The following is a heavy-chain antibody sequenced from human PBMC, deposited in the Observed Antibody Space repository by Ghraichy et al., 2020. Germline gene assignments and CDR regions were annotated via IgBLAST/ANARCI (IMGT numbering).Heavy chain of an antibody. CDR2: ISASSSFI. CDR1: GFPFSTYR. D-gene: IGHD3-22*01. V-gene: IGHV3-21*01. J-gene: IGHJ4*02. CDR3: VRDDYDSSGYHIDY. Sequence: ETLSLTCAASGFPFSTYRLNWVRQAPGKGLEWVSIISASSSFIYYADSVKGRFTISRDNAKNSLYLQMNSLRADDTAVYYCVRDDYDSSGYHIDYWGQGTLVTVSS.